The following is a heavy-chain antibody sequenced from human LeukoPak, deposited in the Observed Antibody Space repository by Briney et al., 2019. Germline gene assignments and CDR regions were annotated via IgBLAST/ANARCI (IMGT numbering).Heavy chain of an antibody. CDR3: ARDVRDEYSSGWYPIGY. CDR1: GFTLSSFS. Sequence: GGSLRLSCAASGFTLSSFSMNWVRQAPGKGLEWVSSISSGSIYIYYADSVKGRFTISRDNAKNSLYLQMNSLRAEDTAVYYCARDVRDEYSSGWYPIGYWGQGTLVTVSS. J-gene: IGHJ4*02. CDR2: ISSGSIYI. D-gene: IGHD6-19*01. V-gene: IGHV3-21*01.